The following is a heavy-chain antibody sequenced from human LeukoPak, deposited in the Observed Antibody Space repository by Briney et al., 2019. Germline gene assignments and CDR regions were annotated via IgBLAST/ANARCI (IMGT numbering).Heavy chain of an antibody. J-gene: IGHJ5*02. D-gene: IGHD3-10*01. V-gene: IGHV4-4*07. CDR3: ARGRPTMVRGVIESSWFDP. CDR1: GGSISSYY. Sequence: PSETLSLTCTVSGGSISSYYWSWIRQPAGKGLEWIGRIYTSGSTNYNPSLKSRVTMSVDTSKNQFSLKLSSVTAADTAVYYCARGRPTMVRGVIESSWFDPWGQGTLVTVSS. CDR2: IYTSGST.